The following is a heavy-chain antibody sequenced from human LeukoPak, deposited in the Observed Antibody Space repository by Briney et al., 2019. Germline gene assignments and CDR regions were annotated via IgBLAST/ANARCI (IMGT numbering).Heavy chain of an antibody. CDR2: IYYSGST. J-gene: IGHJ5*02. D-gene: IGHD3-3*01. CDR3: ARDVRERFLPTLDP. V-gene: IGHV4-39*07. Sequence: GSLRLSCAASGFTFSSYWMSWVRQPPGKGLEWVGSIYYSGSTYYNPSLKSRVTISVDTSKNQFSLKLSSVTAADTAVYYCARDVRERFLPTLDPWGQGTLVTVSS. CDR1: GFTFSSYW.